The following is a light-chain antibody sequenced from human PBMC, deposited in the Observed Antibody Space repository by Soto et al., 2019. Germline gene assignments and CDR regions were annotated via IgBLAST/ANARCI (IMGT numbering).Light chain of an antibody. Sequence: QSVLTQPPSASGAPGQRVTISCTGSSSNIGAGYDVHWYQQLPGTAPKLLIYGNSNRPSGVPDRFSGSKSGTSASLAITGLQAEDEADYYCQSSDSSLSGSVFGTGXKVTGL. V-gene: IGLV1-40*01. CDR3: QSSDSSLSGSV. CDR2: GNS. CDR1: SSNIGAGYD. J-gene: IGLJ1*01.